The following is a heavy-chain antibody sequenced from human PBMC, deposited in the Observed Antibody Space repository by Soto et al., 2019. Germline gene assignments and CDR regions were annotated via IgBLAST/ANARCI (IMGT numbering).Heavy chain of an antibody. CDR3: AAGVYFGDY. D-gene: IGHD3-3*01. CDR1: GFTFSSYS. J-gene: IGHJ4*02. Sequence: GGSLRLSCAASGFTFSSYSMNWVRQAPGKGLEWVSSISSSGSYIYYADSVKGRFTISRDNAKNSLYLQMNSLRVEDTAVYYCAAGVYFGDYWGQGALVTVSS. CDR2: ISSSGSYI. V-gene: IGHV3-21*01.